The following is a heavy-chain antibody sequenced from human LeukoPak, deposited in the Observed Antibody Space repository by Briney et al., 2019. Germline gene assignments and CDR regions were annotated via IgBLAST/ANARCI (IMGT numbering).Heavy chain of an antibody. CDR3: ATTPARWGRYYFDY. CDR1: GFTFNSFA. J-gene: IGHJ4*02. CDR2: ISGSGGST. V-gene: IGHV3-23*01. Sequence: GGSLRLSCAASGFTFNSFAMAWVRQAPGKGLEWVSDISGSGGSTYYADSVKGRFTISRDNSKNTLYLQMNSLRAEDTAVYYCATTPARWGRYYFDYWGQGILVTVSS. D-gene: IGHD1-26*01.